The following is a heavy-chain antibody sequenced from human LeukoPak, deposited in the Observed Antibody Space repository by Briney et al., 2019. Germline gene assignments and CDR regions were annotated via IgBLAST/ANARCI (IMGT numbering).Heavy chain of an antibody. Sequence: SGPTLVKPTPTLTLTCTFSGFSLSTSGVGVGWNRRSPGKALGMLTLIYWDDDKRYRPSLKSRFTISKDTAKNQVFLTMTNMDAVDTAAYYCAHYSGGWYHDYWGRGTVVTVTS. D-gene: IGHD6-19*01. CDR2: IYWDDDK. CDR1: GFSLSTSGVG. V-gene: IGHV2-5*02. J-gene: IGHJ4*02. CDR3: AHYSGGWYHDY.